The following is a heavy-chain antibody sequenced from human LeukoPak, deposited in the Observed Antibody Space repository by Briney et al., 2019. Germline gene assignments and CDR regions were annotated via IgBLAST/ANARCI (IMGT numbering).Heavy chain of an antibody. CDR1: GVSFSGYY. CDR3: ARGGRWLQRY. D-gene: IGHD5-24*01. V-gene: IGHV4-34*01. J-gene: IGHJ4*02. Sequence: PSETLSLTCAVYGVSFSGYYWSWIRQPPGKGLEWIGEINHSGSTNYNPSLKSRVTISVDTSKNQFSLKLSSVTAADTAVYYCARGGRWLQRYWGQGTLVTVSS. CDR2: INHSGST.